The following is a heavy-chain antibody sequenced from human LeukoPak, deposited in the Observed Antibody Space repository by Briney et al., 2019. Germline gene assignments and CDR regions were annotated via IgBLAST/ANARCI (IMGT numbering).Heavy chain of an antibody. CDR2: IKQDGSEK. CDR3: ARDSVHGYYDSSGYSALFDC. J-gene: IGHJ4*02. V-gene: IGHV3-7*01. Sequence: GGSLRLSCAASGFTFSSYWMSWVRQAPGKGLEWVANIKQDGSEKYYVDSVKGRFTISRDNAKNSLYLQMNSLRAEDTAVYYCARDSVHGYYDSSGYSALFDCWGQGTLVTVSS. D-gene: IGHD3-22*01. CDR1: GFTFSSYW.